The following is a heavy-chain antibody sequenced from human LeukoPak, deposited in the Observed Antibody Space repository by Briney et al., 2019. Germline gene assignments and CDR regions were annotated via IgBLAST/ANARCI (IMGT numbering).Heavy chain of an antibody. V-gene: IGHV4-39*01. D-gene: IGHD2-21*02. CDR3: ARHKGGASRSVATARQYDY. CDR1: GGSISSSSYY. Sequence: SETLSLTCTVSGGSISSSSYYWGWIRQPPGKGLEWIGSIYYSGSTYYNPSLKSRVTISVDTSKNQFSLKLSSVTAADTAVYYCARHKGGASRSVATARQYDYWGQGTLVTVSS. CDR2: IYYSGST. J-gene: IGHJ4*02.